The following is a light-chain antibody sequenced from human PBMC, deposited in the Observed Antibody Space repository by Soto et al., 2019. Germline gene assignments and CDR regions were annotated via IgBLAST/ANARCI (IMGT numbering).Light chain of an antibody. V-gene: IGKV3-20*01. Sequence: EIVLTQSPGTLSLPPRERPTLSCRASQSVSSSYLAWYQQKPGQAPRLPIYDASNRATGIPARFSGSGSGTDFTLTISRLEPEDFAVYYCQQYGSSPITFGQGTRLEIK. J-gene: IGKJ5*01. CDR2: DAS. CDR1: QSVSSSY. CDR3: QQYGSSPIT.